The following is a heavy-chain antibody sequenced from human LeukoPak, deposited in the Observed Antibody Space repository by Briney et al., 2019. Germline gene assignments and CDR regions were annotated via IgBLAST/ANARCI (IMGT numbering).Heavy chain of an antibody. CDR3: ARHGPPRAGWGRKYYYMDV. D-gene: IGHD3-16*01. Sequence: GSLRLSCAASGFTFDDYGMSWIRQPPGKGLEWIGEINHSGRTNYNPSLKSRVTISVDTSKNQFSLKLSSVTAADTAVYYCARHGPPRAGWGRKYYYMDVWGKGTTVTISS. CDR2: INHSGRT. J-gene: IGHJ6*03. CDR1: GFTFDDYG. V-gene: IGHV4-34*01.